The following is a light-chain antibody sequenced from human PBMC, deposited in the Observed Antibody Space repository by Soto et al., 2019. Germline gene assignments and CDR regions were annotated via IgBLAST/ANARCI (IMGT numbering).Light chain of an antibody. V-gene: IGKV1-5*01. CDR1: QSISSW. Sequence: DIQMTQSPSTLSASVGDRVTITYRASQSISSWLAWYQQKPGKAPKLLIYDASSLESGVPSRFSGSGSGTEFTLTISSLQPDDFETYYCQQYNSYWTFGQGTKVEIK. CDR2: DAS. J-gene: IGKJ1*01. CDR3: QQYNSYWT.